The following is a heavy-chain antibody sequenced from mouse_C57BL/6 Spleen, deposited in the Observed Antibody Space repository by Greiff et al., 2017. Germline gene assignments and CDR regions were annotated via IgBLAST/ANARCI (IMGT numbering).Heavy chain of an antibody. Sequence: QVQLKQPGAELVKPGASVKLSCKASGYTFTSYWMHWVKQRPGQGLEWIGMIHPNSGSTNYNEKFKSKATLTVDKSSSTAYMQLSSLTSEDSAVYYCAREIGSSHWYFDVWGTGTTVTVSS. CDR3: AREIGSSHWYFDV. CDR1: GYTFTSYW. V-gene: IGHV1-64*01. J-gene: IGHJ1*03. D-gene: IGHD1-1*01. CDR2: IHPNSGST.